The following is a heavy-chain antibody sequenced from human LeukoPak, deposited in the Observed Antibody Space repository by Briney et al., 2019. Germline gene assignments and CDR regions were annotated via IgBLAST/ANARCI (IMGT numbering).Heavy chain of an antibody. J-gene: IGHJ3*02. CDR1: GGSINSDY. Sequence: QVQLQESGPGLVKPSETLSLTCSVSGGSINSDYWNWIRQPPGKGLEWIGYIYHSGSTNCNPSLKSRVTISIDKSKKQFSLKLISVTAADTAIYYCARVGGMTTINNAAFDIWGQGTMVTVSS. CDR2: IYHSGST. CDR3: ARVGGMTTINNAAFDI. D-gene: IGHD5-24*01. V-gene: IGHV4-59*01.